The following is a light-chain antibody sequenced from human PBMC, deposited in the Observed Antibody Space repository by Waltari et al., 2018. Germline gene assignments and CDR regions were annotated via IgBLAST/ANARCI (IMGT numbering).Light chain of an antibody. CDR1: QGISNW. V-gene: IGKV1-12*01. Sequence: DIRMTQSPSSVSASVGDRVPITCRASQGISNWLAWYQQKPGKAPKLLIYAASSLHSGVPARFGGSGSGTDFTLTISSLQPEDFATYYCQQAHSFPWTFGQGTKVEVK. CDR3: QQAHSFPWT. J-gene: IGKJ1*01. CDR2: AAS.